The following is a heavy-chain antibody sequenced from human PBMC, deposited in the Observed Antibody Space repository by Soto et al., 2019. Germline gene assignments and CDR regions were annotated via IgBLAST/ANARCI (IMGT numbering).Heavy chain of an antibody. CDR1: GFTFSSYA. CDR3: AKDPDIAAAGRGLWGYYYYYGMDV. J-gene: IGHJ6*02. V-gene: IGHV3-23*01. D-gene: IGHD6-13*01. CDR2: ISGSGGST. Sequence: EVQLLESGGGLVQPGGSLRLSCAASGFTFSSYAMSWVRQAPGKGLEWVSAISGSGGSTYYADSVKGRFTISRDNSKNMLYLQMNSLRAEDTAVYYCAKDPDIAAAGRGLWGYYYYYGMDVWGQGTTVTVSS.